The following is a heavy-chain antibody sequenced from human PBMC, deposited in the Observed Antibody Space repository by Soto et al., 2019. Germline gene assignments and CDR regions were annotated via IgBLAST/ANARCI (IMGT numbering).Heavy chain of an antibody. CDR3: AREGDGYKYDY. Sequence: QVQVVQSGAEVKKPGASVKFSCRTSGYAFILYAIHWVRQAPGQRLEGMGWVNAGNDKTKYSQNFQGRVTITRDTSASTVYMELSSLRSEDTAVYYCAREGDGYKYDYWGQGTLVTVSS. J-gene: IGHJ4*02. D-gene: IGHD5-18*01. CDR1: GYAFILYA. V-gene: IGHV1-3*01. CDR2: VNAGNDKT.